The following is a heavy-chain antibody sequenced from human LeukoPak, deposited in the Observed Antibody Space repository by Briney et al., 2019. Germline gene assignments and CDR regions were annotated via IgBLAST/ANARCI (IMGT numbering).Heavy chain of an antibody. V-gene: IGHV1-18*01. CDR1: GYNFRKYG. J-gene: IGHJ3*02. Sequence: ASVKVSCKASGYNFRKYGIGWVPEAPRQGREWMGWITAGNGNTNYAQKVQGRVTMTTDTSTSTAYMELRSLRSDDTAVYFCARDSARGYSYGYNAFDIWGQGTMVTVSS. CDR2: ITAGNGNT. CDR3: ARDSARGYSYGYNAFDI. D-gene: IGHD5-18*01.